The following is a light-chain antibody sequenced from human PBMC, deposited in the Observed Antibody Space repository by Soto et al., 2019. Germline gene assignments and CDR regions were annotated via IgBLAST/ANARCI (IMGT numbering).Light chain of an antibody. CDR2: LNSDGSH. J-gene: IGLJ2*01. Sequence: QSVLTQSPSASASLGASVKLTCTLSSGHSSYAIAWHQQQPEKGPRYLMKLNSDGSHSKGDGIPDRFSGSSSGAERYLTISSLQSEDEADYYCAAWDDSLNGVVIGGGTKLTVL. V-gene: IGLV4-69*01. CDR1: SGHSSYA. CDR3: AAWDDSLNGVV.